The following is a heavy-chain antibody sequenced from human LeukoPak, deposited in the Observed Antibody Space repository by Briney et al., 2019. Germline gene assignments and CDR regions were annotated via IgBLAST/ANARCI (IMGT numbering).Heavy chain of an antibody. CDR1: GDSISSSTYY. D-gene: IGHD3-10*01. V-gene: IGHV4-39*01. J-gene: IGHJ6*02. Sequence: SETLSLTCTVSGDSISSSTYYWVWIRQPPGKGLEWIGSIFYTGTSYYNPSLKSRVTISVDTSKNQFSLELDSVTAADTAVYYCTRFQGVRGAFYHHSYYYYGMDVWGQGATVTVSS. CDR2: IFYTGTS. CDR3: TRFQGVRGAFYHHSYYYYGMDV.